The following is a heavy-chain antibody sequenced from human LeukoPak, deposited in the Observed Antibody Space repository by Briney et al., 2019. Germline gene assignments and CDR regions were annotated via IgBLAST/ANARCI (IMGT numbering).Heavy chain of an antibody. J-gene: IGHJ3*02. CDR2: ISSNGGST. Sequence: PGGSLRLSCAASGFTFSSYAMHWVRQAPGKGLEYVSAISSNGGSTYYASSVKGRFTISRDNSKNTLYLQMGSLRAEDMAVYYCARARSGYDYGDAFDIWGQGTMVTVSS. CDR1: GFTFSSYA. V-gene: IGHV3-64*01. D-gene: IGHD5-12*01. CDR3: ARARSGYDYGDAFDI.